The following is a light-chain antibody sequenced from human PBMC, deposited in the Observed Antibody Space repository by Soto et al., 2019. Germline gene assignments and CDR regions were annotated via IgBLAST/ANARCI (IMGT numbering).Light chain of an antibody. J-gene: IGLJ1*01. CDR3: TSYTSSTPFYV. CDR1: SSDVGGYNY. Sequence: QSVLTQPASVSGSPGQSITISCTGTSSDVGGYNYVSWYQQHPGKAPKLMIYDVYNRPSGVSHRFSGSKSGDTASLTISALQAEDEADYYCTSYTSSTPFYVFGTGTKVTVL. V-gene: IGLV2-14*01. CDR2: DVY.